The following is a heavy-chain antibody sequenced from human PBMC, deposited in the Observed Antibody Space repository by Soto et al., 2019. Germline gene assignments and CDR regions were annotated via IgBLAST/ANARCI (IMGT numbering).Heavy chain of an antibody. CDR3: ASSYGSRNRAFDY. Sequence: QVQLVQSGAEVRKPGSSVKVSCKASGGTFSFYSIHWVRQAPGLGLEWMGRINPILSMSNYAQRFQGRVTTTADKSTSTAYIKLSGLRSEGTTIYYCASSYGSRNRAFDYLGQGALVTV. D-gene: IGHD3-10*01. J-gene: IGHJ4*02. CDR1: GGTFSFYS. V-gene: IGHV1-69*02. CDR2: INPILSMS.